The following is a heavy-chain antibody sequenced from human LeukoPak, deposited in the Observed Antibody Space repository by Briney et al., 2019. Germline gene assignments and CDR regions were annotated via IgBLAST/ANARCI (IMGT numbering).Heavy chain of an antibody. CDR1: GFTFGSYE. J-gene: IGHJ4*02. CDR3: ARNVYDLRGQWLVPGFDY. CDR2: ICTIISTT. D-gene: IGHD6-19*01. Sequence: PGGSLRLSCAASGFTFGSYEMNWGRQAPGKGLEWVSYICTIISTTYYADSVKGRFTVSRDDAKSSLYLQMSSLGAEDTAVYYCARNVYDLRGQWLVPGFDYWGQGTLVTVSS. V-gene: IGHV3-48*03.